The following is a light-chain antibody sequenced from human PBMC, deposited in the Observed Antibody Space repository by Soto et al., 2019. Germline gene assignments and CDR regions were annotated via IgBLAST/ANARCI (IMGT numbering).Light chain of an antibody. J-gene: IGLJ2*01. CDR1: SSDVGGHNF. Sequence: QSALTQPRSVSGSPGQSVTISCTGTSSDVGGHNFVSWYQQHPGIAPKLMIYDVNKRPSGVPDRFSGSKSGNTASLTISGLQAEVEAAYSCCSYAGSNTVIFGGGTKLTVL. V-gene: IGLV2-11*01. CDR3: CSYAGSNTVI. CDR2: DVN.